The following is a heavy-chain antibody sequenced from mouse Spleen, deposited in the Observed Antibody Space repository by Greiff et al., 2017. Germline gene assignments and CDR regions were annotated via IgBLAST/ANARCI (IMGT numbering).Heavy chain of an antibody. CDR2: ISYSGST. D-gene: IGHD4-1*02. J-gene: IGHJ2*01. CDR3: ARSGFNWYFDY. CDR1: GYSITSDYA. Sequence: DVKLVESGPGLVKPSQSLSLTCTVPGYSITSDYAWNWIRQFPGNKLEWMGYISYSGSTSYNPSLKSRISITRDTSKNQFFLQLNSVTTEDTATYYCARSGFNWYFDYWGQGTTLTVSS. V-gene: IGHV3-2*02.